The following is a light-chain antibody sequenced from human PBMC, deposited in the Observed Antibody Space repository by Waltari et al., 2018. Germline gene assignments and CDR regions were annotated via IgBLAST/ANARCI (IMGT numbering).Light chain of an antibody. CDR3: QQCNRYLLT. J-gene: IGKJ4*01. Sequence: DTKMPKSPSPLPPSEGDRVTIPCRAGQGIGCSLAGYQQKQGKAPKVVIYEASSLESGGPSRFSGSRSCTEITLTTSSLQPDDFATYSCQQCNRYLLTFAGRTKVEI. V-gene: IGKV1-5*03. CDR1: QGIGCS. CDR2: EAS.